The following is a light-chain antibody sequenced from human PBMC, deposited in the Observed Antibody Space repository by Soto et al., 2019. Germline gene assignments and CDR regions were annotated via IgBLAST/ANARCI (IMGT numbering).Light chain of an antibody. CDR2: GNS. J-gene: IGLJ2*01. CDR1: SSNIGAGFD. V-gene: IGLV1-40*01. Sequence: QSVLTQPPSVSGAPGQRVTISCTGSSSNIGAGFDVHWYHQIAGTAPKLLIYGNSNRPSGVPGRFSGSKSGTSASLAISGLLSEDEADYYCATWDDSLNVVFGGGTKLTVL. CDR3: ATWDDSLNVV.